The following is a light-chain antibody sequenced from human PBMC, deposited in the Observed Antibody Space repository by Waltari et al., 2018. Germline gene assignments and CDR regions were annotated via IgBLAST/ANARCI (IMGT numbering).Light chain of an antibody. V-gene: IGKV3-20*01. CDR2: GAS. J-gene: IGKJ2*01. Sequence: EIVLTQSPDTLSLSPGDRAALSCRARQSLSSSYLAWYQQKPGQAPRLLVYGASSRATGIPDRCSGSGSETDFTLTISRLEPEDFAVYYCQQYDSTPYTFGQGTKLEIK. CDR1: QSLSSSY. CDR3: QQYDSTPYT.